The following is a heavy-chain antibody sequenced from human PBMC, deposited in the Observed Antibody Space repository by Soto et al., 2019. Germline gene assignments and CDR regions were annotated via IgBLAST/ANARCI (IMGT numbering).Heavy chain of an antibody. J-gene: IGHJ4*02. CDR1: GFSFSDYY. Sequence: GGSLRLPCVVSGFSFSDYYMSWIRQAPGKGLEWISYISNTGSTKYYADSVKGRFTISRDNAKNSLYLQMNSLRGEDTAVYYCARAYYGDYILDYWGQGTLVTVS. V-gene: IGHV3-11*01. CDR2: ISNTGSTK. CDR3: ARAYYGDYILDY. D-gene: IGHD4-17*01.